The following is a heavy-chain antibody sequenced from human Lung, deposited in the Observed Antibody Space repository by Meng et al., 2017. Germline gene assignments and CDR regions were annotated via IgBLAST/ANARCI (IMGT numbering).Heavy chain of an antibody. J-gene: IGHJ6*02. CDR1: GGSISSSSYY. CDR3: ARVVARIAVAGFLYYYYGMDV. CDR2: IYYSGST. D-gene: IGHD6-19*01. Sequence: GHALATPSERPLLPCTVTGGSISSSSYYWGWIRQPPGKGLEWIGSIYYSGSTYYNPSLKSRVTISVDTSKNQFSLKLSSVTAADTAVYYCARVVARIAVAGFLYYYYGMDVWGQGTTVTVSS. V-gene: IGHV4-39*07.